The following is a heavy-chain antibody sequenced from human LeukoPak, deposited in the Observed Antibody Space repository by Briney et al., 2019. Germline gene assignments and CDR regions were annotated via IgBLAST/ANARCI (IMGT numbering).Heavy chain of an antibody. Sequence: GGSLRLSCAASGFSFKDTGMHWVRQAPGRGPEWLTIIWFDGSTKYYADSVKGRFTVSRDNSQNILYLQMISLRVEDTAVYYCAKSESGYNDYVSGGFDYWGQGTLVTVSS. CDR3: AKSESGYNDYVSGGFDY. CDR2: IWFDGSTK. D-gene: IGHD5-12*01. CDR1: GFSFKDTG. J-gene: IGHJ4*02. V-gene: IGHV3-30*02.